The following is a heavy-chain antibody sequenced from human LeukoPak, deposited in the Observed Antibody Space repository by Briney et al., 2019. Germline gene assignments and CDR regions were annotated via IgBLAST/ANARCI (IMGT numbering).Heavy chain of an antibody. Sequence: GGSLRLSCAASGFTFSSYSMNWVRPAPGKGLEWVSAISSSSNYIYYADSVKGRFTISRDNAKNSLFLQMNSLRAEDTAVYYCARVPVLLTMGGDYWGQGTLVTVSS. CDR3: ARVPVLLTMGGDY. J-gene: IGHJ4*02. CDR1: GFTFSSYS. CDR2: ISSSSNYI. D-gene: IGHD2/OR15-2a*01. V-gene: IGHV3-21*01.